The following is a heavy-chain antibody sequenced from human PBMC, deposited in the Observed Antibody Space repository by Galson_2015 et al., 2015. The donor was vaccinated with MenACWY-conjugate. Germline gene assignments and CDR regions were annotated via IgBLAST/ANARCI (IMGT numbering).Heavy chain of an antibody. J-gene: IGHJ4*02. CDR3: ASGNGNRVPDSDFWRD. CDR2: IYYSGST. CDR1: GGSTSSSSSY. D-gene: IGHD3-3*01. Sequence: LSLTCTVSGGSTSSSSSYWGRIRQPPGKGLEWIGSIYYSGSTYYNPSLKSRVTISVDTSKNQFSLKLNSVTAADTAVYYCASGNGNRVPDSDFWRDWGQGTLVTVSS. V-gene: IGHV4-39*01.